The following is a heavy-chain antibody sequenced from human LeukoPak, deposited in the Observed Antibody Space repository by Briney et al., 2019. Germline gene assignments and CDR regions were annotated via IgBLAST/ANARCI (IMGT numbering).Heavy chain of an antibody. CDR3: AKGSAAGRPYYFDY. D-gene: IGHD6-25*01. Sequence: PGGSLRLSCVASGFTFSSYAMNWVRQAPGKGLEWVSVISGSGGTTYYADSVKGRFTISKDSSKTILYLQMNSLRAEDAAVYFCAKGSAAGRPYYFDYWGQGTLVTVSS. CDR1: GFTFSSYA. J-gene: IGHJ4*02. V-gene: IGHV3-23*01. CDR2: ISGSGGTT.